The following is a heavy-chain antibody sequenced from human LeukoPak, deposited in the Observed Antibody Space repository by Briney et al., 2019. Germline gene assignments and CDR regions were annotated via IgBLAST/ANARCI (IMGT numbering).Heavy chain of an antibody. Sequence: PSETLSLTCTVSGGSISSSSYYWGWIRQPPGKGLEWIGSIYYSGSTYFNPSLKSRVTISVDTSKNQFSLKLSSVTAADTAVYYCARLEYSSPIICNYWGQGTLVTVSS. D-gene: IGHD6-6*01. CDR2: IYYSGST. J-gene: IGHJ4*02. CDR1: GGSISSSSYY. CDR3: ARLEYSSPIICNY. V-gene: IGHV4-39*01.